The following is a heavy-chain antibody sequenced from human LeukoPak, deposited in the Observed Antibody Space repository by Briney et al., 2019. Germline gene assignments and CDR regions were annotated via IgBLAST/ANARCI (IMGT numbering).Heavy chain of an antibody. D-gene: IGHD2-15*01. J-gene: IGHJ4*02. CDR2: INPNSGGT. CDR1: GYTFTGYY. V-gene: IGHV1-2*02. CDR3: AASDIVVVVAANY. Sequence: GASVKVSCKASGYTFTGYYMHWVRQAPGQGLEWMGWINPNSGGTNYAQKFQGRVTMTRDTSISTAYMELSRLRSDDTAVYYCAASDIVVVVAANYWGQETLVTVSS.